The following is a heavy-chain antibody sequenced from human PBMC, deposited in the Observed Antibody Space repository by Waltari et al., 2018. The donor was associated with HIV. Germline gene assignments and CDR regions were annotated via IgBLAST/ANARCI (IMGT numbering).Heavy chain of an antibody. CDR2: TYYRSKWYN. Sequence: QVQLQQSGPGLVKPSQTLSLTCAISGDSVSSNSAAWNWIRQSPSRGLEWLGRTYYRSKWYNDYAVSVKSRITINPDTSKNQFSLQLNSVTPEDTAVYYCARGSGPQKETYYYYYGMDVWGQGTTVTVSS. D-gene: IGHD7-27*01. CDR1: GDSVSSNSAA. CDR3: ARGSGPQKETYYYYYGMDV. J-gene: IGHJ6*02. V-gene: IGHV6-1*01.